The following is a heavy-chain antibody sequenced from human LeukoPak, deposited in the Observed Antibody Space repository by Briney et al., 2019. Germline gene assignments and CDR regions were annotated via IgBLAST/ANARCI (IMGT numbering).Heavy chain of an antibody. CDR1: GFTFSSYW. J-gene: IGHJ4*02. V-gene: IGHV3-7*01. CDR3: ARERRWAAAGKGFYFDY. D-gene: IGHD6-13*01. CDR2: IKQDGSEK. Sequence: PGGSLRLSCAASGFTFSSYWMSWVRQAPGKGLEWVANIKQDGSEKYYVDSVKGRFTISRDNAKNSLYLQMNSLRAEDTAVYYCARERRWAAAGKGFYFDYWGQGTLVTVSS.